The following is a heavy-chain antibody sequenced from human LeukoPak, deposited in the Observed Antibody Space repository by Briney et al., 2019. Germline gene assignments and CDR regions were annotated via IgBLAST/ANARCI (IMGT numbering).Heavy chain of an antibody. J-gene: IGHJ3*02. CDR2: ISGSGGST. Sequence: PGGSLRLSCAASGFTFSSYAMSWVRQAPGKGLEWVSAISGSGGSTYYADSVKGRFTISRDNSKNTLYLQMNSLRAEDTAVYYCARETYYYDSSGYYPAAFDIWGQGTMVTVSS. CDR1: GFTFSSYA. CDR3: ARETYYYDSSGYYPAAFDI. V-gene: IGHV3-23*01. D-gene: IGHD3-22*01.